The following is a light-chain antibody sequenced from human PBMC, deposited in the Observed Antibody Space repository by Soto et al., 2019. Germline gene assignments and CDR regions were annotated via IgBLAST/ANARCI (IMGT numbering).Light chain of an antibody. J-gene: IGLJ3*02. V-gene: IGLV1-47*02. CDR3: EAWDDRMSGRV. CDR2: SDN. Sequence: QLVLTQSPSTSGTPGQRVTISCSGNTANIGKNYVYWYQQFPGTAPKLLIYSDNQRPSWVPDRFSVSKSDTSASLAISGLRSEDEAVYYCEAWDDRMSGRVFGGGTKLTVL. CDR1: TANIGKNY.